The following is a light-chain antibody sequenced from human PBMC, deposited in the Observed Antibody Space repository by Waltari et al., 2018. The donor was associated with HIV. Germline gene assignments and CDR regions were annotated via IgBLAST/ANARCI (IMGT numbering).Light chain of an antibody. Sequence: DIPMTQSPSSLSASVGDRVPITCRASQRISSYLNWYQQKPGKAPKLLISGASTLQSGVPSRFSGSGSETDFTLTISGLQPEDFVIYYCQQSYSTPYTFGQGTKLEIK. CDR1: QRISSY. CDR3: QQSYSTPYT. CDR2: GAS. J-gene: IGKJ2*01. V-gene: IGKV1-39*01.